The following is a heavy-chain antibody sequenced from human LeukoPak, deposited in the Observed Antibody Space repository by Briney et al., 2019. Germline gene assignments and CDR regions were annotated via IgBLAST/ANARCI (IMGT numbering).Heavy chain of an antibody. CDR3: ARFGLYGENEH. V-gene: IGHV4-39*07. CDR1: GGSIRSSYYY. J-gene: IGHJ1*01. Sequence: SETLSLTCTVSGGSIRSSYYYWGWIRQPPGKGLEWIGSIYDSGSTYYNPSLKSRVTISVDTSKNQFSLKLSSVTAADTAVYYCARFGLYGENEHWGQGTLVTVSS. D-gene: IGHD4-17*01. CDR2: IYDSGST.